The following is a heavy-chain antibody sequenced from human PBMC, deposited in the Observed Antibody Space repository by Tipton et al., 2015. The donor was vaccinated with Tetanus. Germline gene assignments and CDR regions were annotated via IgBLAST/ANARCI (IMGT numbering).Heavy chain of an antibody. Sequence: TLSLTCIVSGGSLRTSDYYGAWVRQSPVKGLEWIGSVSYSGRTYYNPSLKSRVSISVDGSNNQFSLDLNSVTAADTAVYYCARAHYDFWSSDSYYYGMDVWGQGTTVTVSS. J-gene: IGHJ6*02. CDR2: VSYSGRT. V-gene: IGHV4-39*07. CDR3: ARAHYDFWSSDSYYYGMDV. D-gene: IGHD3-3*01. CDR1: GGSLRTSDYY.